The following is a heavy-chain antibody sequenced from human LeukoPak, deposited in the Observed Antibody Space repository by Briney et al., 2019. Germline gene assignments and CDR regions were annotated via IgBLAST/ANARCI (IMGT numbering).Heavy chain of an antibody. D-gene: IGHD3-22*01. V-gene: IGHV5-51*01. CDR1: GSRFTSYW. J-gene: IGHJ4*02. Sequence: GESLEISWKGSGSRFTSYWIGGVRQLPGKGLEWMRIIYPGDSDNRFSPSFQGQVTISADKSISTAYLQWSSLKASETAMYYCARPVDYDSRGYYPGYFDYWGQGTLVTVSS. CDR2: IYPGDSDN. CDR3: ARPVDYDSRGYYPGYFDY.